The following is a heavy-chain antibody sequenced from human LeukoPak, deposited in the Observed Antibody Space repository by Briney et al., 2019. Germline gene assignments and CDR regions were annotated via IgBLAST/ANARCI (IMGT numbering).Heavy chain of an antibody. CDR1: GYTFTSYG. D-gene: IGHD3-10*01. V-gene: IGHV1-8*02. J-gene: IGHJ4*02. Sequence: GASVKVSCKASGYTFTSYGISWVRQAPGQGLERMGWMNPNSGNTGYAQKFQGRVTMTRNTSISTAYMELSSLRSEDTAVYYCARGLRNYGSGRIDYWGQGTLVTVSS. CDR3: ARGLRNYGSGRIDY. CDR2: MNPNSGNT.